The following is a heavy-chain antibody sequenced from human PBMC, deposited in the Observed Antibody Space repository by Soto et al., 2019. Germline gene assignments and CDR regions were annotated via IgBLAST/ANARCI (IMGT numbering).Heavy chain of an antibody. CDR3: ARIAHRSGWQGFGC. CDR2: IFSNDEK. CDR1: GFSLSIAGMG. D-gene: IGHD6-19*01. J-gene: IGHJ4*02. V-gene: IGHV2-26*01. Sequence: QVTLKESGPVLLKPTETLTLTCTASGFSLSIAGMGVSWVRQPPGKALEWLAHIFSNDEKSYNTSLNSRLTISKDSSRGQVGLTITYMDPLDTATYYCARIAHRSGWQGFGCWGQGTLVAVSS.